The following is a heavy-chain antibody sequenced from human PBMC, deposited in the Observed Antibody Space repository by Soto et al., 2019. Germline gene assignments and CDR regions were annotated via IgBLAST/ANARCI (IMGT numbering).Heavy chain of an antibody. J-gene: IGHJ4*02. D-gene: IGHD1-1*01. CDR1: GFTFSSYA. CDR2: ISGSGGST. Sequence: GGSLRLSCAASGFTFSSYAMSWVRQAPGKGLEWVSAISGSGGSTYYADSVKGRFTISRDNSKNTLYLQINSLRAEDTAVYYCAKDRNDYRIYFDYWGQGTLVTVSS. V-gene: IGHV3-23*01. CDR3: AKDRNDYRIYFDY.